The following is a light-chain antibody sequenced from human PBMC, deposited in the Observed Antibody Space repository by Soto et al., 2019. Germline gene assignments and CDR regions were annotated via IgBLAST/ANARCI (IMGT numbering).Light chain of an antibody. CDR1: SSNVGGYDY. J-gene: IGLJ3*02. V-gene: IGLV2-11*01. CDR3: SSFAGSDTLVV. Sequence: QSALTQPRSVSGSPGQSVTISCTGTSSNVGGYDYVSWYQQHPGKAPRLMISDVRKRPSGVPDRFSGSRSGNAAFLTISGLQAEDEADYYCSSFAGSDTLVVFGGGT. CDR2: DVR.